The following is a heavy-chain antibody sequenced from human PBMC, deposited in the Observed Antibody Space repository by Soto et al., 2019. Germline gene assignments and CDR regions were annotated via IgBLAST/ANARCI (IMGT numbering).Heavy chain of an antibody. CDR3: GRVKYPAVSDR. CDR1: GFTFNTYA. CDR2: INAGKGDA. Sequence: QVQLVQSGAEVRKPGASVKISCRASGFTFNTYALHWVRQAPGQTLEWMGWINAGKGDAKYSQRFQNRVTIIKDTSATTAYMELTSLRSEDTAVYYCGRVKYPAVSDRWGQGTLVTVSS. V-gene: IGHV1-3*01. D-gene: IGHD3-22*01. J-gene: IGHJ5*02.